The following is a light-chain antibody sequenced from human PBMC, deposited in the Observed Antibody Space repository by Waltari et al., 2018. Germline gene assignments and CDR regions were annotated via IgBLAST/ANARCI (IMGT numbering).Light chain of an antibody. J-gene: IGKJ1*01. CDR3: QQYGSYPRT. V-gene: IGKV3-20*01. CDR2: GAS. Sequence: VLTPSSALLAFFPDGVATISCRASQSISTCLAWYQQRPGQAPRLLIYGASSRDSGIPDRFSGSGSGTDFTLTISRLDPEDFAVYFCQQYGSYPRTFGQGTKVEVK. CDR1: QSISTC.